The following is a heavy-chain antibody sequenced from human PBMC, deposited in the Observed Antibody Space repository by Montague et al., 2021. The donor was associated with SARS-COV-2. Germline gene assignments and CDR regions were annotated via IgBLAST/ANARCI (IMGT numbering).Heavy chain of an antibody. Sequence: SETLSLTCTVSGGSISSSSYYWGWIRQPQGKGLEWIGSIYYSGSTYYTPSLKSRVTISVDTSKNQFSLKLSSVTAADTAVYYCARDLWVCLSVEGSFDSWGQGTLVTVSS. CDR3: ARDLWVCLSVEGSFDS. CDR2: IYYSGST. J-gene: IGHJ4*02. V-gene: IGHV4-39*07. CDR1: GGSISSSSYY. D-gene: IGHD5/OR15-5a*01.